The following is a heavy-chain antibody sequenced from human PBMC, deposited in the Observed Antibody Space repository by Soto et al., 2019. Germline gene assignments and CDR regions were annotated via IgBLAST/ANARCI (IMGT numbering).Heavy chain of an antibody. CDR3: ARALRWFQRSYFDY. D-gene: IGHD4-17*01. Sequence: SETLSLTCAVHGGSFSVYYWSWIRHPPGKGLEWIGEINHSGSTNYNPSLKSRVTISVDTSKNQFSLKLSSVTAADTAVYYCARALRWFQRSYFDYWGQGTLVTISS. J-gene: IGHJ4*02. V-gene: IGHV4-34*01. CDR2: INHSGST. CDR1: GGSFSVYY.